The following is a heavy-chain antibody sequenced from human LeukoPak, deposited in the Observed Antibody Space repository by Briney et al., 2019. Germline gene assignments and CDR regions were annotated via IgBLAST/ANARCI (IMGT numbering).Heavy chain of an antibody. D-gene: IGHD3-3*01. CDR3: ARKEWVPYYFDS. CDR2: ISGSGGST. CDR1: GFTFSSYA. V-gene: IGHV3-23*01. J-gene: IGHJ4*02. Sequence: GGSLRLSCAASGFTFSSYAMSWVRQAPGKGLEWVSAISGSGGSTYYADSVKGRFTISRDNSKNTLYLQMNSLRAEDTAVYYCARKEWVPYYFDSWGQGTLVTVSS.